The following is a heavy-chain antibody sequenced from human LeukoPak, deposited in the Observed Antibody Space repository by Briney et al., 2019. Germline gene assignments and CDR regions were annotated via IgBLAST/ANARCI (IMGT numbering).Heavy chain of an antibody. V-gene: IGHV1-2*07. J-gene: IGHJ5*02. Sequence: GASVKVSCKASGYTFTGYYIHWVRQAPGQGLEWMGWINPYSGDTNYAHKFQGRVTMTRDTSISTAYMELSSLRSEDTAVYYCARKVKRWLQSCWFDPWGQGTLVTVSS. CDR3: ARKVKRWLQSCWFDP. D-gene: IGHD5-24*01. CDR2: INPYSGDT. CDR1: GYTFTGYY.